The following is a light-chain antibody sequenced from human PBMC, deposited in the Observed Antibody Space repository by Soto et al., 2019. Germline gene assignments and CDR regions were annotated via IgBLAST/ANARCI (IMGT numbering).Light chain of an antibody. CDR2: DVS. V-gene: IGLV2-11*01. CDR1: SSDVGGYNY. CDR3: CSYAGSYTFV. Sequence: QSVLTQPPSASGSPGQSVTISCTGTSSDVGGYNYVSWYQQHPGKAPKLMIYDVSKRPSGVPDRFSGSKSGNTASLTISGLQAEDEADYYCCSYAGSYTFVFGTGTKV. J-gene: IGLJ1*01.